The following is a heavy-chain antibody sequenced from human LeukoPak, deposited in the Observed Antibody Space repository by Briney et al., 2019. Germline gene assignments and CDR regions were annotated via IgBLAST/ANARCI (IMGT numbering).Heavy chain of an antibody. CDR1: GYTFTSYG. CDR3: ARDYYGSGSSLQYYFDY. Sequence: GASVKVSCKASGYTFTSYGISWVRQAPGQGLEWMGGIIPIFGTANYAQKFQGRVTITADKSTSTAYMELSSLRSEGTAVYYCARDYYGSGSSLQYYFDYWGQGTLVTVSS. CDR2: IIPIFGTA. J-gene: IGHJ4*02. D-gene: IGHD3-10*01. V-gene: IGHV1-69*06.